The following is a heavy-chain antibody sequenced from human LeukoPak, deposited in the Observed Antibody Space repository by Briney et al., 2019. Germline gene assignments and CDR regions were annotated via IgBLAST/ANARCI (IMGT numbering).Heavy chain of an antibody. CDR2: ISSSSSYI. Sequence: KPGGSLRLSCAASGFTFSSYSMNWVRQAPGKGLEWVSSISSSSSYIYYADSVKGRFTISRDNAKNSLYLQMNSLRAEDTAVYYCARDSDTRKGAFDIWGQGTMVTVSS. CDR1: GFTFSSYS. CDR3: ARDSDTRKGAFDI. D-gene: IGHD3-9*01. J-gene: IGHJ3*02. V-gene: IGHV3-21*01.